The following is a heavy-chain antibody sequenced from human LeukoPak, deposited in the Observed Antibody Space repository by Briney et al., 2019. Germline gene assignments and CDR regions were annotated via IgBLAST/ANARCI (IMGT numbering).Heavy chain of an antibody. CDR2: ISSSSSYI. D-gene: IGHD3-10*02. V-gene: IGHV3-21*01. Sequence: GGSLRLSCAASGFTFSSYSMNWVRQAPGKGLEWVSSISSSSSYIYYADSVKGRFTISRDNAKNSLYLQMNSLRAEDTAVYYCARHRVTGFGELFRYYYYMDVWGKGTTVTISS. J-gene: IGHJ6*03. CDR3: ARHRVTGFGELFRYYYYMDV. CDR1: GFTFSSYS.